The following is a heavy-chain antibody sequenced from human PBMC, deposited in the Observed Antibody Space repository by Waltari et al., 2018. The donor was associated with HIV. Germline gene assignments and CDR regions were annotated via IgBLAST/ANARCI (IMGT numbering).Heavy chain of an antibody. J-gene: IGHJ4*02. V-gene: IGHV3-23*04. CDR1: GFNCTNFA. CDR2: ISGIGGTT. CDR3: AKAVMETAVSSPVDC. D-gene: IGHD5-18*01. Sequence: EVQLVASGGGWVRPGGSVRLYCTASGFNCTNFAMIWVRQAPGKGLAGVSVISGIGGTTYDADCVKGRFTFSRDNFKTTVYLQMNSLIAGDTAIYYCAKAVMETAVSSPVDCWGQGALVTVSS.